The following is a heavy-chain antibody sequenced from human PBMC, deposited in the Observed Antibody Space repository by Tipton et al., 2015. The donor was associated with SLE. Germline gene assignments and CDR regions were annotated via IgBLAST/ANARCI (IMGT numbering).Heavy chain of an antibody. CDR2: IYTSGST. D-gene: IGHD4-17*01. Sequence: TLSLTCTVSGGSISSGGYYWSWIRQPPGKGLEWIGYIYTSGSTNYNPSLKSRVTISVDTSKNQFSLKLSSVTAADTAVYYCARAFGDYEYNWFDPWGQGTLVTVSS. J-gene: IGHJ5*02. CDR3: ARAFGDYEYNWFDP. CDR1: GGSISSGGYY. V-gene: IGHV4-61*09.